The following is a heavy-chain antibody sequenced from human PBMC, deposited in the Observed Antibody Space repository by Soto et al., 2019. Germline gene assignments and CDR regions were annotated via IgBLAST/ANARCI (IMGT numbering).Heavy chain of an antibody. D-gene: IGHD6-6*01. V-gene: IGHV3-23*01. Sequence: EVQLLESGGGLVQPGGSLRLACAASGFTFSGYDMSWVRQAPGKGLEWVSAISDSGGDTYYADSVKGRFTISRDSSKNTLYLQMSSLRAEDTAVYYCAKRVEYSSSTHYFDYWGQGTLVTVSS. J-gene: IGHJ4*02. CDR2: ISDSGGDT. CDR3: AKRVEYSSSTHYFDY. CDR1: GFTFSGYD.